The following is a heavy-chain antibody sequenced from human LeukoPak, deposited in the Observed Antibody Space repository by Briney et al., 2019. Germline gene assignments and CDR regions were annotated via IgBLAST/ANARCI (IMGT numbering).Heavy chain of an antibody. CDR2: IRYDGSNT. D-gene: IGHD4-11*01. CDR3: AKAYSYFDH. CDR1: GFTFSSYD. Sequence: PGGSLRLSCAASGFTFSSYDMHWVRQAPGKGLEWVAFIRYDGSNTYYADPVKGRFTISRDNSKNTLFLQMNSLTAEDTAVYYCAKAYSYFDHWGQGTLVTVSS. V-gene: IGHV3-30*02. J-gene: IGHJ4*02.